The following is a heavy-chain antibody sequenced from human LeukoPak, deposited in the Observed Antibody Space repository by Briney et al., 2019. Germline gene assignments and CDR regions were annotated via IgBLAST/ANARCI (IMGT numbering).Heavy chain of an antibody. Sequence: GGSLRLSCAASGFTFDDYAMHWVRQAPGKGLEWVSLISGDGGSTYYADSVKGRFTISRDNSKNSLYLQMNSLRTEDTALYYCAKDITDIVVVVAATGPITYGMDVWGQGTTVTVSS. V-gene: IGHV3-43*02. CDR1: GFTFDDYA. CDR3: AKDITDIVVVVAATGPITYGMDV. D-gene: IGHD2-15*01. J-gene: IGHJ6*02. CDR2: ISGDGGST.